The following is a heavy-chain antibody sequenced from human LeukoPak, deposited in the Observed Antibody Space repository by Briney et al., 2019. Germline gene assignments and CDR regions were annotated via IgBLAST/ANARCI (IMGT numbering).Heavy chain of an antibody. J-gene: IGHJ6*03. V-gene: IGHV1-18*01. CDR2: ISAYNGNT. D-gene: IGHD3-9*01. Sequence: ASVKVSCKASGYTFTSYGISWVRQATGQGLEWMGWISAYNGNTNYAQKLQGRVTMTTDTSTSTAYMELRSLRSDDTAVYYCARGSGGWLSLWYNFYYIDVWRKGTTVTISS. CDR3: ARGSGGWLSLWYNFYYIDV. CDR1: GYTFTSYG.